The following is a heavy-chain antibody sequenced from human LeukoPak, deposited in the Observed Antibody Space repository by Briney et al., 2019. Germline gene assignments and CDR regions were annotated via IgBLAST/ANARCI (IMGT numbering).Heavy chain of an antibody. V-gene: IGHV3-21*01. Sequence: PGGSLRLSCAASGFTFSSYAMSWVRQAPGKGLEWVSSISSSSSYIYYADSVKGRFTISRDNAKNSLYLQMNSLRAEDTAVYYCARDKSRLRYFDWLPRPAYYFDYWGQGTLVTVSS. CDR3: ARDKSRLRYFDWLPRPAYYFDY. D-gene: IGHD3-9*01. CDR2: ISSSSSYI. J-gene: IGHJ4*02. CDR1: GFTFSSYA.